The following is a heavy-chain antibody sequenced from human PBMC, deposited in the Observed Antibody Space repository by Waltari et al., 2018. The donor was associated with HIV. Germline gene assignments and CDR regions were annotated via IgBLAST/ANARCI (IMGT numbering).Heavy chain of an antibody. CDR2: IYYSGTA. J-gene: IGHJ4*02. CDR1: GPPPNSSSYY. V-gene: IGHV4-39*01. D-gene: IGHD3-16*01. Sequence: QLHLQESGPGLGKPSETLSPTCSVPGPPPNSSSYYWAWIRPPPGKGLDWIGAIYYSGTAYYNTAVKSRVSASLDASKNEPSLKLTSVTATDTALYYCARLRFHSLYYFDSWGPGILVTVSS. CDR3: ARLRFHSLYYFDS.